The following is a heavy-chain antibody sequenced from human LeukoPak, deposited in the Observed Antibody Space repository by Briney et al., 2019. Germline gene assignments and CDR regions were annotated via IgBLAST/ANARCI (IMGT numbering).Heavy chain of an antibody. D-gene: IGHD5-12*01. J-gene: IGHJ4*02. CDR1: GFTFSSYE. CDR3: AGERGGYGFY. V-gene: IGHV3-48*03. CDR2: ISSSGSTI. Sequence: GGSLRLSCAASGFTFSSYEMNWVRQAPGKGLEWVSYISSSGSTIYYADSVKGRFTISRDDARNSLYLQMNSLRGEDTAVYYCAGERGGYGFYWGQGTLVTVSS.